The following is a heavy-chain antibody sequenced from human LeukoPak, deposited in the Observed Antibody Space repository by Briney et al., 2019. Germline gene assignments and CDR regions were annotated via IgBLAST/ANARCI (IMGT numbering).Heavy chain of an antibody. J-gene: IGHJ4*02. CDR1: GFIFTNAW. Sequence: GGSLRLSCATSGFIFTNAWMKWVRQAPGKGLEWVGRIKSKTDGGTIDYAEPVKGRFTISRDDSKNTLYLQMDNLKTEDTAIYYCSTPSFWGQGTLVTVSS. CDR3: STPSF. CDR2: IKSKTDGGTI. V-gene: IGHV3-15*07.